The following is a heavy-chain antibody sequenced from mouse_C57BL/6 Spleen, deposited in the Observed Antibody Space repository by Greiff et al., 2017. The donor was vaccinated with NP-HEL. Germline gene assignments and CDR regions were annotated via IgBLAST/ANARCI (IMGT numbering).Heavy chain of an antibody. J-gene: IGHJ2*01. V-gene: IGHV7-3*01. CDR3: ARYGGPGEFGY. Sequence: EVKLLESGGGLVQPGGSLSLSCAASGFTFTDYYMSWVRQPPGKALEWLGFIRNKANGYTTEYSASVKGRFTISRDNSQSILYLQMNALGAEDSATYYGARYGGPGEFGYWGQGTTLTVSS. CDR2: IRNKANGYTT. CDR1: GFTFTDYY.